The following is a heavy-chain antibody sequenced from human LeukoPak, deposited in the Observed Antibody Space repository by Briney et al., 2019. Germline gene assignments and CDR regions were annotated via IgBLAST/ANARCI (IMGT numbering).Heavy chain of an antibody. D-gene: IGHD3-10*01. CDR3: VRDRELTY. Sequence: PSETLSLTCTVSGGSISIYYWNWIRQPPGKGLEWIGYIYNSGSSTIYNPSLKSRDTISVDTSKNQFSLRLSSVTAADTAVYFCVRDRELTYWGQGTLVTVSS. J-gene: IGHJ4*02. CDR1: GGSISIYY. CDR2: IYNSGSST. V-gene: IGHV4-59*01.